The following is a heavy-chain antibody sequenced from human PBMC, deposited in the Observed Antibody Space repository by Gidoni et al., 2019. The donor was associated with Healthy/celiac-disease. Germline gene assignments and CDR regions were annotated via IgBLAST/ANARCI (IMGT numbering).Heavy chain of an antibody. CDR2: ISSSSSII. Sequence: EVQLVESGGGLVQPGGSLRLSCAASGSTFSSYSMNWVRPAPGKGLEWVSDISSSSSIIYYADSVKGRFTISRDNAKNSLYLQMNSLRAEDTAVYYCARGSYYYDSSGYSGGFDYWGQGTLVTVSS. J-gene: IGHJ4*02. CDR1: GSTFSSYS. V-gene: IGHV3-48*04. D-gene: IGHD3-22*01. CDR3: ARGSYYYDSSGYSGGFDY.